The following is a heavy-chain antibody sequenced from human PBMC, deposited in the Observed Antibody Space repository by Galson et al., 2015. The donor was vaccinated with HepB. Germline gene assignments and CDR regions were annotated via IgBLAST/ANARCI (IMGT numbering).Heavy chain of an antibody. CDR2: ISYDGSNR. CDR3: ARERTYYDILTGSPQDY. V-gene: IGHV3-30*03. D-gene: IGHD3-9*01. CDR1: GFTFSSYG. J-gene: IGHJ4*02. Sequence: SLRLSCAASGFTFSSYGMHWVRQAPGKGLEWVAVISYDGSNRYYADSVKGRFTISRDNSKNTLYLQMNSLRAEDTAVYYCARERTYYDILTGSPQDYWGQGTLVTVSS.